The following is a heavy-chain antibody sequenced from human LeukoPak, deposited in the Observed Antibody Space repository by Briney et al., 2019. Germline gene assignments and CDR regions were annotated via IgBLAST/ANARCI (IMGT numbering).Heavy chain of an antibody. D-gene: IGHD3-22*01. J-gene: IGHJ3*02. CDR2: ISGYNGKT. CDR1: GYTFNTYG. Sequence: GASVKVSCKASGYTFNTYGITWVRQAPGQGLEWMGWISGYNGKTKYAQKLQDRVTMTTDTSTTTAYMELRSLRSDDTAVYYCAREGITMIVPYAFDIWGQGTMVTVSS. V-gene: IGHV1-18*01. CDR3: AREGITMIVPYAFDI.